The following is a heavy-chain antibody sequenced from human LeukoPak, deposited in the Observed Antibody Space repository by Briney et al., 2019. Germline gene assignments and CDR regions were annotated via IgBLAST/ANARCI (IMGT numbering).Heavy chain of an antibody. J-gene: IGHJ6*02. CDR2: IIPIFGTA. D-gene: IGHD3-22*01. Sequence: SVKVSCKASGGTFSSYAISWVRQAPGRGLEWMGGIIPIFGTANYAQKFQGRVTITADESTSTAYMELSSLRSEDTAVYYCARGHYYDSSGYYSYYYYGMDVWGQGTTVTVSS. CDR3: ARGHYYDSSGYYSYYYYGMDV. CDR1: GGTFSSYA. V-gene: IGHV1-69*01.